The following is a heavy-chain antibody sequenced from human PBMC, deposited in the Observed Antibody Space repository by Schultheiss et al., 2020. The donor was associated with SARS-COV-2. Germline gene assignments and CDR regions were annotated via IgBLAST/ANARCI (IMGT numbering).Heavy chain of an antibody. J-gene: IGHJ6*03. CDR3: ARDPADDFWSGYYMDV. D-gene: IGHD3-3*01. CDR1: GFTFSSYA. V-gene: IGHV3-21*05. CDR2: ISSSSSYI. Sequence: GGSLRLSCAASGFTFSSYAMHWVRQAPGKGLEWVSYISSSSSYIYYADSVKGRFTISRDNSKNTLYLQMNSLRAEDTAVYYCARDPADDFWSGYYMDVWGKGTTVTVSS.